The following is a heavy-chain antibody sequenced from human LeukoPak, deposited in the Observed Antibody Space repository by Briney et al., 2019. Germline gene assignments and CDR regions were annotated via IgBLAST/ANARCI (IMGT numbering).Heavy chain of an antibody. CDR3: ASMNYCSSTSCPFDY. Sequence: SGGFLRLSCAASGFTFSSYWMSWVRQAPGKGLEWVANIKQDGSEKYYVDSVKGRFTISRDNAKNSLYLQMNSLRAEDTAVYYCASMNYCSSTSCPFDYWGQGTLVTVSS. J-gene: IGHJ4*02. CDR1: GFTFSSYW. D-gene: IGHD2-2*01. V-gene: IGHV3-7*01. CDR2: IKQDGSEK.